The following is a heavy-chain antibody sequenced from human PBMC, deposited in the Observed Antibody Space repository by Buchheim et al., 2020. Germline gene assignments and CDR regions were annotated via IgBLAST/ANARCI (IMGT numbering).Heavy chain of an antibody. CDR3: ARDRRQSTYYYYMDV. CDR2: IIPIFGTT. Sequence: QVQLVQSGAEVKKPGSSVKVSCKASGGTFSNYAINWVRQAPGQGLEWMGGIIPIFGTTNYAQKFQGRVTITADESTSTAYLELISLTSDDTAVYFCARDRRQSTYYYYMDVWGRGTT. V-gene: IGHV1-69*01. D-gene: IGHD4-11*01. J-gene: IGHJ6*03. CDR1: GGTFSNYA.